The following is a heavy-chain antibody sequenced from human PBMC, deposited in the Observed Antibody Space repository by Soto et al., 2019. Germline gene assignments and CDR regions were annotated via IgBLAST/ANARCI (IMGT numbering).Heavy chain of an antibody. Sequence: QVQLVQSGAEVKKPGASVKVSCKASGYTFTSYYMHWVRQAPGQGLEWMGIINPSGGSTSYAQKFQGRVTMTRDTSTSTVYMELSSLRSEDTAVYYCARDSRYCSGGSFYWLVHGWFDPWGQGTLVTVSS. CDR3: ARDSRYCSGGSFYWLVHGWFDP. D-gene: IGHD2-15*01. V-gene: IGHV1-46*01. J-gene: IGHJ5*02. CDR1: GYTFTSYY. CDR2: INPSGGST.